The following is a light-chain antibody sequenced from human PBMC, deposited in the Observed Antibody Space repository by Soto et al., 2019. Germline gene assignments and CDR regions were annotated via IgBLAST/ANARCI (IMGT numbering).Light chain of an antibody. CDR1: QCISTY. V-gene: IGKV1-39*01. J-gene: IGKJ1*01. Sequence: DIQITQSPSSLSAPVGDSLTITCRASQCISTYLNCYQQKPGSAANLLLYAASSLQSGVPSRFSGSGSGTDFTLTISSLQPEDFATYYCQQSYSTSWTFGPGTKVDIK. CDR2: AAS. CDR3: QQSYSTSWT.